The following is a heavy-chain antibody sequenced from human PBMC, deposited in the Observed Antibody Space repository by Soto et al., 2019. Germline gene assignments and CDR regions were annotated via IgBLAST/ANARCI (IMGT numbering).Heavy chain of an antibody. CDR1: GGTFSSYA. J-gene: IGHJ3*02. CDR2: IIPIFGTA. V-gene: IGHV1-69*06. Sequence: QVQLVQSGAEVKKPGSSVKVSCKASGGTFSSYAISWVRQAPGQGLEWMGGIIPIFGTANYAQKFQGRVTITADKSTSTDYMELSSLRSEDTAVYYCARVASIAARPGLAFDIWGQGTMVTVSS. CDR3: ARVASIAARPGLAFDI. D-gene: IGHD6-6*01.